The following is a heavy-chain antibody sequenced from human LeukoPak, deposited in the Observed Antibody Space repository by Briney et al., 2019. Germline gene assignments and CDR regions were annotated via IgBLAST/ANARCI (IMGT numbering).Heavy chain of an antibody. Sequence: ASVKVSCESFGYSFTSYGISWVRQAPGQGLEWMGWISTYNGDTNFAQKFQGRVTMTTDTSTYTAYMELRSLRSDDTAVYYCATDDYGDYPTAFDIWGQGTMVTVSS. V-gene: IGHV1-18*01. CDR1: GYSFTSYG. CDR2: ISTYNGDT. D-gene: IGHD4-17*01. J-gene: IGHJ3*02. CDR3: ATDDYGDYPTAFDI.